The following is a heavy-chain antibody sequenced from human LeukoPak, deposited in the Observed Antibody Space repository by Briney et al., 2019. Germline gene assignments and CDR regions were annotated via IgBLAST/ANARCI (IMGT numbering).Heavy chain of an antibody. V-gene: IGHV4-30-2*01. CDR1: GGSISSGGYS. CDR3: ARAPRDSSGYYRFDY. CDR2: IYHSGST. J-gene: IGHJ4*02. D-gene: IGHD3-22*01. Sequence: NASETLSLTCAVSGGSISSGGYSWSWIRQPPGKGLEWIGYIYHSGSTYYNPSLKSRVTISVDRSKNQFSLKLSSVTAADTAVYYCARAPRDSSGYYRFDYWGQGTLVTVSS.